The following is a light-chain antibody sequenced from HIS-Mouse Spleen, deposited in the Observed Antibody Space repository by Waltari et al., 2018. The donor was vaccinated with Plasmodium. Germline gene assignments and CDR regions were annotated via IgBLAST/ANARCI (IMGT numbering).Light chain of an antibody. CDR3: YSTDSSGNHRV. V-gene: IGLV3-10*01. CDR2: EDS. J-gene: IGLJ3*02. CDR1: SLPKTT. Sequence: SYDLTQPPSASVPPGQPARITCPGDSLPKTTAYWYQQKSGQAPVLVIYEDSKRPAGIPERFSGSSSGTMATLTISGAQVEDEADYYCYSTDSSGNHRVFGGGTKLTVL.